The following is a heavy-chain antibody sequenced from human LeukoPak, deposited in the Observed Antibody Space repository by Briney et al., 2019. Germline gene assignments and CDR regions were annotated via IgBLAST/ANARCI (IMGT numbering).Heavy chain of an antibody. V-gene: IGHV4-59*08. J-gene: IGHJ5*02. CDR1: GGSTNNYY. D-gene: IGHD3-10*01. CDR2: IYYSGST. Sequence: SETLSLTCTVSGGSTNNYYWSWIRQPPGKGLECIGYIYYSGSTNYNPSLKSRVTISVDTSNNQFSLKLRSVTAADTAVYYCARHVGFGSGRNRWFDPWGQGTLVTVSS. CDR3: ARHVGFGSGRNRWFDP.